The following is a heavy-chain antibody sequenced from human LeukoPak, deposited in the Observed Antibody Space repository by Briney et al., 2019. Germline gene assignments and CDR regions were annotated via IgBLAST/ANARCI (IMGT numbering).Heavy chain of an antibody. Sequence: PGGSLRLSCAASGFTFSSYAMSWVRQAPGKGLEWVSAISGSGGSTYYADSVKGRFTISRDNSKNTLHLQMNSLRAEDTAVYYCAKDLTSGATRLAAMGTHAFDIWGQGTMVTVSS. J-gene: IGHJ3*02. D-gene: IGHD3-16*01. CDR1: GFTFSSYA. V-gene: IGHV3-23*01. CDR3: AKDLTSGATRLAAMGTHAFDI. CDR2: ISGSGGST.